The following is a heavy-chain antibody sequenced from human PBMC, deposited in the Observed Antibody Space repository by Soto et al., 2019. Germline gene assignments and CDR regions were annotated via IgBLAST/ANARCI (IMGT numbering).Heavy chain of an antibody. D-gene: IGHD4-17*01. CDR3: ARVRTVTSNYMDV. Sequence: PSETLSLTCAVYGGSFSGYYWSWIRQPPGKGLEWIGEINHSGSTNYNPSLKSRVTISVDTSKNQFSLKLSSVTAADTAVYYCARVRTVTSNYMDVWGKGTTVTVSS. CDR1: GGSFSGYY. V-gene: IGHV4-34*01. CDR2: INHSGST. J-gene: IGHJ6*03.